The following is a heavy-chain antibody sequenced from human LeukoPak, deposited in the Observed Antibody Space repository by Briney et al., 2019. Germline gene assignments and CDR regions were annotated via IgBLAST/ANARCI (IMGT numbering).Heavy chain of an antibody. CDR1: GFPFSAYE. CDR3: VRDSLLWFGEIDY. D-gene: IGHD3-10*01. V-gene: IGHV3-21*01. Sequence: GGSLRLSCAASGFPFSAYEMNWVRQAPGKGLEWVSSISSSSGSIYYADSVKGRFTVSRDNAKNSLYLQINNLRDDDTAVYYCVRDSLLWFGEIDYWGQGTLVSVSS. J-gene: IGHJ4*02. CDR2: ISSSSGSI.